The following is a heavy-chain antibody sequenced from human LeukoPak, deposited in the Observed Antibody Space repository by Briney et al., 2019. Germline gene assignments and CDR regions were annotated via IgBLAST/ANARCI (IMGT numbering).Heavy chain of an antibody. V-gene: IGHV3-7*05. CDR1: GVTFSSYR. CDR2: IKHDGSEK. J-gene: IGHJ4*02. D-gene: IGHD1-20*01. CDR3: AVYNWNAKRDLDY. Sequence: PGGSLRLSCASSGVTFSSYRMNWVRQAPGKGLEWVANIKHDGSEKYYVGSVKGRFTISRDNAKNSLYLQMNSLRAEDTALYYCAVYNWNAKRDLDYWGQGTLVTVSS.